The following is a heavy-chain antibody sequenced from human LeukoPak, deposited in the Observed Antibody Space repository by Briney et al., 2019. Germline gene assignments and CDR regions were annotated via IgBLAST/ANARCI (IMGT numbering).Heavy chain of an antibody. CDR1: GGSFSGYY. V-gene: IGHV4-34*01. D-gene: IGHD4-4*01. J-gene: IGHJ4*02. Sequence: PSETLSLTCAVYGGSFSGYYWSWIRQPPGEGLEWIGEINHSGSTNYNPSLKSRVTISVDTSKNQFSLKLSSVTAADTAVYYCARGGYSKGSDYWGQGTLVTVSS. CDR3: ARGGYSKGSDY. CDR2: INHSGST.